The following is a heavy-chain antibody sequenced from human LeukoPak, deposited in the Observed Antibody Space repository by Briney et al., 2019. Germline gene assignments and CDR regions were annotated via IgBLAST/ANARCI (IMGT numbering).Heavy chain of an antibody. CDR2: IYYSGTT. V-gene: IGHV4-39*01. Sequence: GSLRLSCAASGFTFSSYAMGWVRQPPGKGLEWIATIYYSGTTSYNPSLRSRVTISVDPPKKQFSLKVTSVTAADTAVYYCARRGTGRSFDYWGQGTLVTVSS. J-gene: IGHJ4*02. D-gene: IGHD2-8*02. CDR1: GFTFSSYA. CDR3: ARRGTGRSFDY.